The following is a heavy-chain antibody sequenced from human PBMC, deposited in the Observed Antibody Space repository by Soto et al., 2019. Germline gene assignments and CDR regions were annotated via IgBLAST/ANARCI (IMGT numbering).Heavy chain of an antibody. CDR2: ISSSGNYI. D-gene: IGHD2-2*01. Sequence: EVQVLESGGGLVQPGGSLRLSCAASGFTFSSYAMSWVRQAPGKGLEWVSSISSSGNYIYYADSVKGRFTISRDNAKNSLYLQMNSLRAEDTAVYYCARAEGGCSSTSCHSYSMDVWGQGTTVTVSS. J-gene: IGHJ6*02. CDR3: ARAEGGCSSTSCHSYSMDV. V-gene: IGHV3-21*01. CDR1: GFTFSSYA.